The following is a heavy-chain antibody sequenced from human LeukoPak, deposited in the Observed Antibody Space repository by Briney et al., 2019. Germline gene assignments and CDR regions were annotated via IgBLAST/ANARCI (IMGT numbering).Heavy chain of an antibody. V-gene: IGHV1-2*02. CDR3: ARRLTGVDY. CDR2: INPNSGGT. D-gene: IGHD7-27*01. J-gene: IGHJ4*02. CDR1: GYTFTAYY. Sequence: ATVKVSCKASGYTFTAYYMNWVRQAPGQGLEWMGWINPNSGGTNYAQKFQGRVTMTRDTSISTVYMELNSLRSDDTAVYYCARRLTGVDYWGQGTQVTVSS.